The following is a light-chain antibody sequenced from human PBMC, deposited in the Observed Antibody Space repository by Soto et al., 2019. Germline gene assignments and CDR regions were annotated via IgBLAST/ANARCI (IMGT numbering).Light chain of an antibody. J-gene: IGKJ4*01. CDR1: HNINDN. Sequence: EMVMTQSPATLSLSPGERATLSCRASHNINDNLAWYQQKPGQAPRLFIFRASSRASGVPARFSGSGSGTEFNLIIRSLQSEDFAVYYCQQYNNWPRATFGGGTKVETK. CDR3: QQYNNWPRAT. V-gene: IGKV3-15*01. CDR2: RAS.